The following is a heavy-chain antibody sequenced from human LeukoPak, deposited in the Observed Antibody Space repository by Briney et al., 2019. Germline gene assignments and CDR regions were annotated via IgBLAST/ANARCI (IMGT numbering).Heavy chain of an antibody. CDR1: GFTFSSYW. CDR3: AKDIAVTKPYYFDY. D-gene: IGHD4-17*01. CDR2: ISYDGSNK. J-gene: IGHJ4*02. V-gene: IGHV3-30*18. Sequence: PGGSLRLSCAASGFTFSSYWMSWVRQAPGKGLEWVAVISYDGSNKYYADSVKGRFTISRDNSKNTLYLQMNSLRAEDTAVYHCAKDIAVTKPYYFDYWGQGTLVTVSS.